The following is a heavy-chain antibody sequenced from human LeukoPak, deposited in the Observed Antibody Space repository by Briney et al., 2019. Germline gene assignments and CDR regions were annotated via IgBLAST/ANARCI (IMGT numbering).Heavy chain of an antibody. J-gene: IGHJ4*02. CDR2: IYTSGST. CDR3: AREYYYDSSGYEA. CDR1: GGSISSGSYY. D-gene: IGHD3-22*01. Sequence: SETLSLTCTVSGGSISSGSYYWSWIRQPAGKGLEWIGRIYTSGSTNYNPSLKSRVTISVDTSKNQFSLKLSSVTAADTAVYYCAREYYYDSSGYEAWGQGTLVTASS. V-gene: IGHV4-61*02.